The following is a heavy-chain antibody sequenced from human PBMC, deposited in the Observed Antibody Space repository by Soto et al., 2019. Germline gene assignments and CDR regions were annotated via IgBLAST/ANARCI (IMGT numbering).Heavy chain of an antibody. J-gene: IGHJ5*02. Sequence: QVQLVQSGAEVKKPGSSVQVSCKASGGTFSSYTISWVRQAPGQGLEWMGRIIPILGIANYAQKFQGRVTITADKSTSTAYMELSSLRSEDTALYDCERFHYDILTGMNWFDPWGQGTLVTVSS. D-gene: IGHD3-9*01. V-gene: IGHV1-69*02. CDR1: GGTFSSYT. CDR2: IIPILGIA. CDR3: ERFHYDILTGMNWFDP.